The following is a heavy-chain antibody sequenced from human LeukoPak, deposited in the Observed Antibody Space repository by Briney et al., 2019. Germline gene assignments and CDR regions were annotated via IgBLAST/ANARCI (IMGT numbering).Heavy chain of an antibody. CDR3: ARGYFDWFHRS. J-gene: IGHJ1*01. CDR2: IIPIFGTA. V-gene: IGHV1-69*13. D-gene: IGHD3-9*01. CDR1: GGTFSSYA. Sequence: GAPVKVSCKASGGTFSSYAISWVRQAPGQGLEWMGGIIPIFGTANYAQKFQGRVTITADESTSTAYMELSSLRSEDTAVYYCARGYFDWFHRSWGQGTLVTVSS.